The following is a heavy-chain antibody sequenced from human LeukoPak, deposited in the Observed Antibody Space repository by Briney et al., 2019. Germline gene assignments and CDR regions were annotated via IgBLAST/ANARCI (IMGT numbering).Heavy chain of an antibody. CDR2: IYYGGST. V-gene: IGHV4-59*01. Sequence: PSETLSLTCTVSGGSISSYYWSWLRQPPGKELEWIGYIYYGGSTNYNPSLKSRVTISVDTSKNQFSLKLSSVTAADTAVYYCARTTVTTSAFDIWGQGTMVTVSS. CDR1: GGSISSYY. D-gene: IGHD4-17*01. J-gene: IGHJ3*02. CDR3: ARTTVTTSAFDI.